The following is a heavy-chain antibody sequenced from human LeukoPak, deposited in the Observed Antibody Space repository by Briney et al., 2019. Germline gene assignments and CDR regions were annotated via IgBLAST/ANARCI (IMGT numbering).Heavy chain of an antibody. Sequence: PGGSLRLSCAASGFTFSSYWMHWVHQAPGKGLVWVSDINSDGSSTNYADSVKGRFTISRDNAKNTLYLQMNSLRAEDTAVYYCARGADSNGYAVLDYWGQGTLVTVSS. D-gene: IGHD3-22*01. CDR3: ARGADSNGYAVLDY. V-gene: IGHV3-74*01. CDR2: INSDGSST. J-gene: IGHJ4*02. CDR1: GFTFSSYW.